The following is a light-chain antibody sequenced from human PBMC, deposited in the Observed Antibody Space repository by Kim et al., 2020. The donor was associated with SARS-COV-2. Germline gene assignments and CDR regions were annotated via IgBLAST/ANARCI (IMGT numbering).Light chain of an antibody. V-gene: IGLV2-23*02. CDR3: CSYAGTNSLDVF. CDR2: EVT. CDR1: NSDVGRYNL. Sequence: QSVLTQPASVSGSPGQSITISCTGTNSDVGRYNLVSWYQQHPGKASKLMIFEVTKRPSGISDRFSGSKSGNTASLTISGLQAEDEAEYYCCSYAGTNSLDVFFGGPTQLAVL. J-gene: IGLJ2*01.